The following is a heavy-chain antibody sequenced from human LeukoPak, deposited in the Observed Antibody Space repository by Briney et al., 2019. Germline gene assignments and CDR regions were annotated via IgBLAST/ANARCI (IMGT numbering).Heavy chain of an antibody. V-gene: IGHV4-39*07. CDR2: IYHTGSS. CDR3: ARTLGVLDYYYMDV. D-gene: IGHD3-16*01. Sequence: SETLSLTCTVSGGSISREYWGWLRQPPGKGLEWVGSIYHTGSSYSHPSLTSRVTLSVDTSKNQFSLKLRSVTAADTAVYFCARTLGVLDYYYMDVWGKGTTVTVSS. CDR1: GGSISREY. J-gene: IGHJ6*03.